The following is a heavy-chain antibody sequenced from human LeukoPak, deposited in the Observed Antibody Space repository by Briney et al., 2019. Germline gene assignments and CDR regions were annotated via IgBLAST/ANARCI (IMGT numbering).Heavy chain of an antibody. CDR3: AEGRYCSSTSCYTRNWFDP. CDR1: GYSISSGYY. Sequence: TSETLSLTCTVSGYSISSGYYWGWIRQPPGKGLEWIGSIYHSGSIYYNPSLKSRVTISVDTSRNQFSLKLSSVTAADTAVYYCAEGRYCSSTSCYTRNWFDPWAREPWSPSPQ. J-gene: IGHJ5*02. D-gene: IGHD2-2*02. V-gene: IGHV4-38-2*02. CDR2: IYHSGSI.